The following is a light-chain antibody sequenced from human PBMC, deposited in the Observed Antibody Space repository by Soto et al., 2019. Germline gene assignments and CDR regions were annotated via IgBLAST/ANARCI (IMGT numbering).Light chain of an antibody. CDR2: EVT. V-gene: IGLV2-8*01. CDR1: NSDVGGYNY. CDR3: SSYAGSTNV. J-gene: IGLJ1*01. Sequence: QSVLTQPPSAPGSPGQSFTISCTGTNSDVGGYNYVSWYQQHPGKAPKLMIYEVTKRPSGVPDRFSGSKSGNTASLTVSGLQAEDEADYYCSSYAGSTNVFGTGTKVTVL.